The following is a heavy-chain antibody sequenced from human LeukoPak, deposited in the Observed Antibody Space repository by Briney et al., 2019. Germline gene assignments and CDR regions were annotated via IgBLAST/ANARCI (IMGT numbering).Heavy chain of an antibody. CDR1: GFTFGSYS. D-gene: IGHD3-10*01. V-gene: IGHV3-48*04. Sequence: GGSLRLSCAASGFTFGSYSMNWVRQAPGKGLEWVSYISSSSSTIYYADSVKGRFTISRDNAKNSLYLQMNSLRAEDTAVYYCATGPMVRGVIRPYWGQGTLVTVSS. CDR3: ATGPMVRGVIRPY. CDR2: ISSSSSTI. J-gene: IGHJ4*02.